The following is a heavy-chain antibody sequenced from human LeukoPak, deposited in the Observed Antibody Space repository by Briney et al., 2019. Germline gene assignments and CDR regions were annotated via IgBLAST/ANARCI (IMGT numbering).Heavy chain of an antibody. CDR2: INHSGST. CDR1: GGSFSDYY. Sequence: PSETLSLTCAVYGGSFSDYYWSWIRQPPGKGLEWIGEINHSGSTNYNPSLKSRVTISVDTSKNRFSLKLSSVTAADTAVYYCARGQGDFWGASYNWFDPWGQGTLVTVSS. CDR3: ARGQGDFWGASYNWFDP. D-gene: IGHD3/OR15-3a*01. V-gene: IGHV4-34*01. J-gene: IGHJ5*02.